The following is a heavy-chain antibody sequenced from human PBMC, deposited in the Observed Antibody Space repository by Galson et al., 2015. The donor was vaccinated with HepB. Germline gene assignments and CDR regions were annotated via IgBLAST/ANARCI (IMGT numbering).Heavy chain of an antibody. CDR2: IYSGGST. V-gene: IGHV3-66*01. J-gene: IGHJ4*02. CDR3: ARTYYYDSSGYYEGGDDY. D-gene: IGHD3-22*01. Sequence: SLRLSCAASGFTVRTNYMSWVRQAPGKGLEWVSVIYSGGSTYYADSVEGRFTISRDKSKNTLNLQMNSLRAEDTAVYYCARTYYYDSSGYYEGGDDYWGRGTLVTVSS. CDR1: GFTVRTNY.